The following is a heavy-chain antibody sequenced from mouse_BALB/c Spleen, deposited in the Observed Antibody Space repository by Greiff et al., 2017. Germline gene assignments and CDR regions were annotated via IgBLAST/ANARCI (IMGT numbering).Heavy chain of an antibody. CDR1: GFNIKDTY. J-gene: IGHJ4*01. V-gene: IGHV14-3*02. CDR3: AGSSPYYYAMDY. CDR2: IDPANGNT. Sequence: EVKLMESGAELVKPGASVQLSCTASGFNIKDTYMHWVKQRPEQGLEWIGRIDPANGNTKYDPKFQGKATITADTSSNTAYLQLSSLTSEDTAVYYCAGSSPYYYAMDYWGQGTSVTVSS. D-gene: IGHD1-1*01.